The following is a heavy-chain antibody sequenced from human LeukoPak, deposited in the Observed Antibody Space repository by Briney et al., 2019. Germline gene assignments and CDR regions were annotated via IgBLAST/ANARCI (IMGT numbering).Heavy chain of an antibody. D-gene: IGHD3-16*02. CDR2: ISYDGSNK. V-gene: IGHV3-30-3*01. J-gene: IGHJ4*02. CDR1: GFTFSSYA. CDR3: AREPHRLGCFDY. Sequence: PGGSLRLSCAASGFTFSSYAMHWVRQAPGKGLEWVAVISYDGSNKYYADSVKGRFTISRDNSKNTLYLQMNSLRAEDTAVYYCAREPHRLGCFDYWGQGTLVTVSS.